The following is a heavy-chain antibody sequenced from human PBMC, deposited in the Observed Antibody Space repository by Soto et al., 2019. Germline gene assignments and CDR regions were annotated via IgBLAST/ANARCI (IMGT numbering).Heavy chain of an antibody. J-gene: IGHJ4*02. CDR1: GYTFTSYY. CDR2: INPSGGST. Sequence: ASVKVSCKASGYTFTSYYMHWVRQAPGQGLEWMGIINPSGGSTSYAQKFQGRVTMTRDTSTSTVYMELSSLRSEDTAVYYCAMGCSSTSCYWALDYWGQGTLVTVSS. CDR3: AMGCSSTSCYWALDY. V-gene: IGHV1-46*03. D-gene: IGHD2-2*01.